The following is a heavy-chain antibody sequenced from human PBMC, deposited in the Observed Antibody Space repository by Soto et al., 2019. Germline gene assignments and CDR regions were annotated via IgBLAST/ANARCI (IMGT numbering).Heavy chain of an antibody. V-gene: IGHV4-30-4*01. CDR2: IYYSGDT. CDR3: ARLAYSSRGGQFFDY. Sequence: QVQLQESGPGLVKPSQTLSLMCTVSGAPISGGDYHWSWIRQPPGKGLEWIGYIYYSGDTYYNPSLKSRVAISVHTSKKQFSLNLSSATAADTAVYYCARLAYSSRGGQFFDYWGQGVLVTVSS. J-gene: IGHJ4*02. D-gene: IGHD6-13*01. CDR1: GAPISGGDYH.